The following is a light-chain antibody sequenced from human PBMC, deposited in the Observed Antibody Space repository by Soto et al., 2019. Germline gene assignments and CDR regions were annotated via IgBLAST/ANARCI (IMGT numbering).Light chain of an antibody. Sequence: QSVLTHPASVSRYPGQSITISCTGTSGDIGSYNRVSWYQQHPGKAPKLIIYEVTDRPSGVSNRFSGSKSGNTASLTISGLKAEDEAEYYCSSYTNINTRACVFGTGTKVTVL. CDR1: SGDIGSYNR. CDR2: EVT. V-gene: IGLV2-14*01. CDR3: SSYTNINTRACV. J-gene: IGLJ1*01.